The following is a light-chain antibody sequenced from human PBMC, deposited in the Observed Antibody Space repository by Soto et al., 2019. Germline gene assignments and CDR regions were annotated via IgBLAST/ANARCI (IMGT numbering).Light chain of an antibody. J-gene: IGKJ4*01. CDR1: HSIIKW. Sequence: DIQMTQSPTTLSASVGDRVTITCRASHSIIKWLAWYQQKPGQAPNLLIYEASTLQSGVPSRFSGSGSGTELTLSLISLQPDDSATYYCQQYNPCLTFGGGTQVEIK. CDR2: EAS. CDR3: QQYNPCLT. V-gene: IGKV1-5*03.